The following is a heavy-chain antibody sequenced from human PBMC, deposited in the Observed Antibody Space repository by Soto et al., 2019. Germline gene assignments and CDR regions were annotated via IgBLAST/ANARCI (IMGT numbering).Heavy chain of an antibody. Sequence: SSSSATIYYADSVKGRFTISRDNAKNSLFLQMNSLRAEDTAVYFCATALRGYSAYDSWGQGTLVTVSS. CDR2: SSSSATI. D-gene: IGHD5-12*01. V-gene: IGHV3-48*01. CDR3: ATALRGYSAYDS. J-gene: IGHJ5*02.